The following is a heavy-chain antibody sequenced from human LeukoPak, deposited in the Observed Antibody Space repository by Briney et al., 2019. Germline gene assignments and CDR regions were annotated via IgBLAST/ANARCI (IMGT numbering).Heavy chain of an antibody. CDR2: MYISGST. D-gene: IGHD1-26*01. J-gene: IGHJ4*02. CDR3: ARDYLVGAPLDS. Sequence: SETLTLTCTVSGVSVTNYYWAWIRQPAGKGLEWIGRMYISGSTNYNPSLKSRVTISIDKTKNQFSLKLRSVTAADTAVYYCARDYLVGAPLDSWGQGTLVTVSP. V-gene: IGHV4-4*07. CDR1: GVSVTNYY.